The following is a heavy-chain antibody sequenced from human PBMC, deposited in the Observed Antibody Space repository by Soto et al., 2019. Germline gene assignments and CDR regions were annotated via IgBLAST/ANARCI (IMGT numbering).Heavy chain of an antibody. Sequence: QVQLVQSGAEVKKPGASVKVSCKASGYTFTSYGISWVRQAPGQGLEWMGWISAYNGNTNYAQKLQGRVTMTTDTSTSTAYMELRSLRSDDPAVYYCARDYSGYCSSTSCSHLFDYWGQGTLVTVSS. D-gene: IGHD2-2*03. J-gene: IGHJ4*02. V-gene: IGHV1-18*01. CDR3: ARDYSGYCSSTSCSHLFDY. CDR2: ISAYNGNT. CDR1: GYTFTSYG.